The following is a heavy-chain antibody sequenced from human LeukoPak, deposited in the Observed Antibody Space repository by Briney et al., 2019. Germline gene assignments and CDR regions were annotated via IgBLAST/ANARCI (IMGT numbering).Heavy chain of an antibody. D-gene: IGHD3-9*01. V-gene: IGHV4-4*07. Sequence: SETLSLTCTVSGGSISSYYWNWIRQPAGKGLEWVGRIYSSGSTNYNPFLKSRVTMSGDTSKNQFSLKLSSVTAADTAVYYCARGYFNILTGYYIDYWGQGTLVTVSS. CDR3: ARGYFNILTGYYIDY. CDR2: IYSSGST. CDR1: GGSISSYY. J-gene: IGHJ4*02.